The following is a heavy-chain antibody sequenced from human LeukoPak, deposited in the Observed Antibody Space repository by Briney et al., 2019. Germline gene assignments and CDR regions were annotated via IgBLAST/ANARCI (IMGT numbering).Heavy chain of an antibody. D-gene: IGHD2-21*02. CDR3: ARDLSGHIVVVTAIRGDAFDI. Sequence: ASVKVSCKASGYTFTSYGISWVRQAPGQGLEWMGWISAYNGNTNYAQKLQGRVTMTTDTSTSTAYMELRSLRSDDTALYYCARDLSGHIVVVTAIRGDAFDIWGQGTMVTVSS. J-gene: IGHJ3*02. V-gene: IGHV1-18*01. CDR1: GYTFTSYG. CDR2: ISAYNGNT.